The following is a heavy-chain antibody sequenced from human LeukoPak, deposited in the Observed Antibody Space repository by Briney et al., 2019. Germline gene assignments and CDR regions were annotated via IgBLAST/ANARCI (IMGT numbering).Heavy chain of an antibody. CDR1: GFTFSNYD. J-gene: IGHJ6*02. D-gene: IGHD3-10*01. CDR3: ARVGYGSGSYYHAPDYYYGMDV. CDR2: IRAHGDDT. V-gene: IGHV3-23*01. Sequence: PGGSLRLSCAASGFTFSNYDMSWVRQVPGKGLEWVSAIRAHGDDTYYIDSVRGRFTISRDNSKNTLNMQMSSLRAEDTAVYYCARVGYGSGSYYHAPDYYYGMDVWGQGTTVTVSS.